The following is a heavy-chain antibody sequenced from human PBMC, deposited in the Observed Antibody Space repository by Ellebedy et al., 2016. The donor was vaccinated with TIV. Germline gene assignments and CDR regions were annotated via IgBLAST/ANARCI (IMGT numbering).Heavy chain of an antibody. D-gene: IGHD2-15*01. CDR2: ISYDGSNK. J-gene: IGHJ4*02. CDR3: AKDRHDYQSEVVDY. Sequence: GESLKISCAASGFTFSSYAMHWVRQAPGKGLEWVAVISYDGSNKYYADSVKGRFTISRDNSKNTLYLQMNSLRAEDTAVYYCAKDRHDYQSEVVDYWGQGTLVTVSS. CDR1: GFTFSSYA. V-gene: IGHV3-30-3*01.